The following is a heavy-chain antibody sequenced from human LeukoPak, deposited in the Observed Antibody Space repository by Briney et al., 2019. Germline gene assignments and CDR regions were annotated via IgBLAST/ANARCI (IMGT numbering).Heavy chain of an antibody. Sequence: SETLSPTCAVSGYSISSGYYWGWIRQPPGKGLEWIGSIYHSGSTYYNPSLKSRVTMSVDTSNDQFSLKLSSVTAADTAVYHCARGTGGYYANFDYWGQGTLVTVSS. CDR2: IYHSGST. V-gene: IGHV4-38-2*01. J-gene: IGHJ4*02. CDR1: GYSISSGYY. D-gene: IGHD3-3*01. CDR3: ARGTGGYYANFDY.